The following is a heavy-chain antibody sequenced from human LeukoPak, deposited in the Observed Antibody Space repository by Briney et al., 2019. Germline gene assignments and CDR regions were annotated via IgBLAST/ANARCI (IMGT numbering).Heavy chain of an antibody. Sequence: SGTLSLTCAVYGGSFSGYYWSWIRQPPGKGLEWIGEINHSGSTNYNPSLKSRVTISVDTSKNQFSLKLSSVTAADTAVYYCAKYYYGSGSPNFDYWGQGTLVTVSS. CDR1: GGSFSGYY. V-gene: IGHV4-34*01. J-gene: IGHJ4*02. CDR3: AKYYYGSGSPNFDY. D-gene: IGHD3-10*01. CDR2: INHSGST.